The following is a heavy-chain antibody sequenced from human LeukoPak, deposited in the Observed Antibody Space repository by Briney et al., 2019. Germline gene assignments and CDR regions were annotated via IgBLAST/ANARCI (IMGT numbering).Heavy chain of an antibody. CDR1: GGSISSSSNY. D-gene: IGHD3-22*01. CDR3: ARAQRITTRVEENLFDF. J-gene: IGHJ4*02. CDR2: IYSSGST. Sequence: PSETLSLTCTVSGGSISSSSNYWGWIRQPPGKGLEWIGNIYSSGSTNYNPSLKSRITISVDTSRNQFSLKMSSVTAADTAVYYCARAQRITTRVEENLFDFWGQGTLVTVSS. V-gene: IGHV4-39*01.